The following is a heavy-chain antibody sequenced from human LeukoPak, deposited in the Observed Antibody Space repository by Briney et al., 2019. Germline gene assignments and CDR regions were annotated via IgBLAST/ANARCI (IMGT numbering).Heavy chain of an antibody. J-gene: IGHJ6*03. CDR1: GGTFSSYA. Sequence: ASVKVSCKASGGTFSSYAISWVRQAPGQGLEWMGGIIPIFGTANYAQKFQGRVTITADESTSTAYMELSSLRSEDTAVYYCARDGEYSSSWYRPGGYYYYYMDVWGKGTTVTVS. V-gene: IGHV1-69*13. CDR2: IIPIFGTA. D-gene: IGHD6-13*01. CDR3: ARDGEYSSSWYRPGGYYYYYMDV.